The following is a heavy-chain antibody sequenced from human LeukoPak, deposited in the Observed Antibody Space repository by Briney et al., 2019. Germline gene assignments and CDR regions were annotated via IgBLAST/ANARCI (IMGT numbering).Heavy chain of an antibody. CDR3: ARLYGSGSYFDY. D-gene: IGHD3-10*01. V-gene: IGHV4-59*12. CDR1: GGSISSYY. CDR2: IYYSGST. J-gene: IGHJ4*02. Sequence: SETLSLTCTVSGGSISSYYWSWIRQPPGKGLEWIGYIYYSGSTNYNPSLKSRVTISVDTSKNQFSLKLSSVTAADTAVYYCARLYGSGSYFDYWGQGTLVTVSS.